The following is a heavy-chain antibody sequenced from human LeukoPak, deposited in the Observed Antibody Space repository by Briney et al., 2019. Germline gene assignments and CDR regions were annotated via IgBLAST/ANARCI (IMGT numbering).Heavy chain of an antibody. D-gene: IGHD2-2*01. CDR3: ARSGYQLPVDY. CDR2: INHSGST. V-gene: IGHV4-34*01. J-gene: IGHJ4*02. Sequence: SETLSLTCAVYGGSFSGYYWSWLRQPPGKGLEWIGEINHSGSTNYNPSLKSRVTISVDTSKNQFSLKLSPVTAADTAVYYCARSGYQLPVDYWGQGTLVTVSS. CDR1: GGSFSGYY.